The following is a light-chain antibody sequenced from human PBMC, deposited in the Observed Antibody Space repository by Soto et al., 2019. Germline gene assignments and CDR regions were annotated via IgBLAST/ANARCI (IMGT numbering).Light chain of an antibody. J-gene: IGKJ5*01. Sequence: EIVLTQSPATLSLSPGERATLYCRASQSVSSYLAWYQQKPGQAPRLLIYGASSRATGIPDRFSGSGSGTDFTLTISRLEPEDFAVYYCQQYGSSPITFGQGTRPEIK. CDR1: QSVSSY. CDR3: QQYGSSPIT. V-gene: IGKV3-20*01. CDR2: GAS.